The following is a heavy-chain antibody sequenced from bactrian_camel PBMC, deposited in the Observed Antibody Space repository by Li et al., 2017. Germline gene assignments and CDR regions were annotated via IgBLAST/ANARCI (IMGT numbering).Heavy chain of an antibody. J-gene: IGHJ4*01. CDR1: AYIYSRYR. V-gene: IGHV3S53*01. Sequence: HVQLVESGGGSVQAGGSLRLSCVASAYIYSRYRMGWIRQAPGREREGVAAIDSDGSPTYANSVKGRFTISKDNAESSLYLQMNNLKPEDTAMYYCAAALMRPDDLLVLMRYRYRYWGQGTQVTVS. CDR2: IDSDGSP. CDR3: AAALMRPDDLLVLMRYRYRY. D-gene: IGHD3*01.